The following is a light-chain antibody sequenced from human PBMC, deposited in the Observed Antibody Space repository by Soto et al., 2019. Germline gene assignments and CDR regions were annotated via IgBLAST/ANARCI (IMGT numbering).Light chain of an antibody. CDR1: QSVDIN. V-gene: IGKV3-15*01. CDR3: QQYRSWPRT. CDR2: GAS. J-gene: IGKJ1*01. Sequence: EIVMTQSPATLSVSPGERATLSCRASQSVDINLAWYQQKPGQAPGLLIYGASTRATDMPGRFSGRGAGAEFTLTISSLQSEDFAVYYCQQYRSWPRTFGQGTKVDIK.